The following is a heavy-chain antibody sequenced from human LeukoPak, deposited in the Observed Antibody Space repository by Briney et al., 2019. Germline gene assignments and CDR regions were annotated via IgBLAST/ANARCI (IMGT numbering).Heavy chain of an antibody. CDR1: GFTFSSYW. J-gene: IGHJ4*02. D-gene: IGHD6-19*01. V-gene: IGHV3-30-3*01. CDR3: ARGSSGWYEFDY. Sequence: PGGSLRLSCAASGFTFSSYWMSWVRQAPGKGLEWVAVISYDGSNKYYADSVKGRFTISRDNSKNTLYLQMNSLRAEDTAVYYCARGSSGWYEFDYWGQGTLVTVSS. CDR2: ISYDGSNK.